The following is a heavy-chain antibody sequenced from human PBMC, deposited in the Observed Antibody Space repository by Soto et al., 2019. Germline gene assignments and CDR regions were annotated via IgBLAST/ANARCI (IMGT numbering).Heavy chain of an antibody. D-gene: IGHD5-12*01. Sequence: QITLKESGPTLVKPTQTLTLPCTFSGFSLSTSGVGVGWIRQAPGKALEWLALIYWDDDKRYSPSLKSRLTKPKYTPKNQVVLTMTNMDPVDTATYYRAHVYSCYYNFDYWGQGTLVTVSS. CDR1: GFSLSTSGVG. CDR2: IYWDDDK. V-gene: IGHV2-5*02. J-gene: IGHJ4*02. CDR3: AHVYSCYYNFDY.